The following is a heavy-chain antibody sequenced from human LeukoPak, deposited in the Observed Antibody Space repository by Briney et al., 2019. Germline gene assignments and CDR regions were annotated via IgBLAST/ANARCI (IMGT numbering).Heavy chain of an antibody. V-gene: IGHV4-59*12. Sequence: SETLSLTCTVSGGSISSYYWSWIRQPPGKGLEWIGYIYYSGSTNYNPSLKSRVTISVDTSKNQFSLKLSSVTAADTAVYYCARGEGSSWYSVTDGFDPWGQGTLVTVSS. D-gene: IGHD6-13*01. CDR1: GGSISSYY. CDR2: IYYSGST. J-gene: IGHJ5*02. CDR3: ARGEGSSWYSVTDGFDP.